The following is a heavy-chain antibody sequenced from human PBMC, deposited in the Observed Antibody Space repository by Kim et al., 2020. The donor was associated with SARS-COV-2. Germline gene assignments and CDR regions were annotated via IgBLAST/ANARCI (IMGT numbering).Heavy chain of an antibody. Sequence: SETLSLTCTVSGGSISSYYWSWIRQPPGKGLEWIGYIYYSGSTNYNPSLKSRVTISVDTSKNQFSLKLSSVTAADTAVYYCARGVLWFGEAPFDYWGQGTLITVSS. CDR3: ARGVLWFGEAPFDY. CDR1: GGSISSYY. J-gene: IGHJ4*02. CDR2: IYYSGST. D-gene: IGHD3-10*01. V-gene: IGHV4-59*13.